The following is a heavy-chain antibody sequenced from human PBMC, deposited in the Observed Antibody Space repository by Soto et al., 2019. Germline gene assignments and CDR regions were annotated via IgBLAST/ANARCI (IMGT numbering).Heavy chain of an antibody. CDR1: GFKISSSS. Sequence: GGSLRLSCAAFGFKISSSSMNWVRQAPGRGLEWVAYISDSGSNTLYADSVKGRFTVSRDNSKNTLYLLMDSLRAEDTAVYYCAQDVGGTAKLPYYWGQGTLVTVSS. V-gene: IGHV3-23*01. J-gene: IGHJ4*02. D-gene: IGHD1-26*01. CDR2: ISDSGSNT. CDR3: AQDVGGTAKLPYY.